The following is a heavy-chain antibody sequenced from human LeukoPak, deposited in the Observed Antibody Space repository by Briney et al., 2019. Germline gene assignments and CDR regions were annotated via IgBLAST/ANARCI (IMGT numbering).Heavy chain of an antibody. CDR1: GGSISSGGYY. CDR2: IYYSGST. J-gene: IGHJ4*02. CDR3: ARESITMVRGVIDGGPY. Sequence: PSETLSLTCTVSGGSISSGGYYWSWIRQHPGKGLEWIGYIYYSGSTYYNPSLKSRVTISVDTSKNQLSLKLSSVTAADTAVYYCARESITMVRGVIDGGPYWGQGTLVTVSS. D-gene: IGHD3-10*01. V-gene: IGHV4-31*03.